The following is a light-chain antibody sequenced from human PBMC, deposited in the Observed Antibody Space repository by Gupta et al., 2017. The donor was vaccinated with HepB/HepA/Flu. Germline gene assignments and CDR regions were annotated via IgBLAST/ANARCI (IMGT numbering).Light chain of an antibody. CDR3: QSYDSSLSGWV. V-gene: IGLV1-40*01. J-gene: IGLJ3*02. CDR1: SSNIGAPYD. CDR2: GNS. Sequence: QSVLTQPPSVSGAPGQRVTISCTGSSSNIGAPYDVHWYQHLPGTAPKLLIYGNSNRPSGVPDRFSGSKSGTSASLAIXGXQTEDEXDYYCQSYDSSLSGWVFGGGTKLTVL.